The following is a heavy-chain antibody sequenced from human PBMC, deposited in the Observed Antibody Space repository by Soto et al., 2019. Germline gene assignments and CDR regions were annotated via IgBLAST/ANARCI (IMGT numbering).Heavy chain of an antibody. Sequence: QVQLVESGGGVVQPGSSLRLSCAASGFTFSSYAMHWVRRAPGKGLEWMAVMSYDGSNKYYADSVKGRFTISRDNSKNALDLQMNSRRPEDTALYYCAGDGGAYWGQGTLVIVSS. J-gene: IGHJ4*02. CDR2: MSYDGSNK. V-gene: IGHV3-30-3*01. CDR3: AGDGGAY. D-gene: IGHD3-16*01. CDR1: GFTFSSYA.